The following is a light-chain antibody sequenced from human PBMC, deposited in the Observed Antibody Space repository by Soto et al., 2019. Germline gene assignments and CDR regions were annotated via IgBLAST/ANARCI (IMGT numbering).Light chain of an antibody. V-gene: IGKV3-20*01. CDR2: GAS. Sequence: EKVMTQSPATLSVSPGERATLSCRASQSVRSNLAWYQQKPGQAPRLLIYGASSRATGIPDRFSGSGSGTDFTLTISRLEPEDFAVYYCQQYGSSPRITFGQGTRLEIK. CDR3: QQYGSSPRIT. J-gene: IGKJ5*01. CDR1: QSVRSN.